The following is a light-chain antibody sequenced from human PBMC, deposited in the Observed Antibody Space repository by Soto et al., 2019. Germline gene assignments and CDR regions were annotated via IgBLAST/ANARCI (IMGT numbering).Light chain of an antibody. Sequence: DIQMTQSPSSLSASVGDRVTITRRASQTISTFLNWYQQRPGKAPRLLIYGASTLQSGVPSRFNGSGSGTEFTLTIGSLQLEDFATYSCQQGFSTPWTFGQGTKVDI. CDR2: GAS. CDR3: QQGFSTPWT. V-gene: IGKV1-39*01. J-gene: IGKJ1*01. CDR1: QTISTF.